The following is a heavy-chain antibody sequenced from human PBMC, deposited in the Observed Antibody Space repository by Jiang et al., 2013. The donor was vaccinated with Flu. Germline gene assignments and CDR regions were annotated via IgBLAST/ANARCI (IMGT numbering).Heavy chain of an antibody. Sequence: YISSSGNIKYYADSVKGRFTISRDNAKNSLYLQMNSLTAEDTAVYYCVRTKTYGSGTYPNDYWGQGALVTVSS. CDR3: VRTKTYGSGTYPNDY. V-gene: IGHV3-11*01. CDR2: ISSSGNIK. J-gene: IGHJ4*02. D-gene: IGHD3-10*01.